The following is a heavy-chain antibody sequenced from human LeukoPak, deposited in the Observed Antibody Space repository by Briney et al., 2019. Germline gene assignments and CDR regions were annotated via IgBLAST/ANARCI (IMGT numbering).Heavy chain of an antibody. CDR1: GGSISSYY. CDR2: INHSGST. Sequence: SETLSLTCTVSGGSISSYYWSWIRQPPGKGLEWIGEINHSGSTNYNPSLKSRVTISVDTSKNQFSLKLSSVTAADTAVYYCARPLGSGSYFDYWGQGTLVTVSS. D-gene: IGHD1-26*01. V-gene: IGHV4-34*01. J-gene: IGHJ4*02. CDR3: ARPLGSGSYFDY.